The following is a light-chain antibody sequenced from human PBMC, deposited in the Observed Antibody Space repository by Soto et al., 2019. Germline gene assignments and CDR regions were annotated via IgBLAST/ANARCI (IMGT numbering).Light chain of an antibody. Sequence: DIQMTQSPSSLSASVGGRVTMTCRASQSISSYLNWYQQKPGKAPKLLIYAASSLQSGVPSRFSGSGSGTDFTLTISSLQPEDFATYYCQQSYSTRWTFGQGTKVDIK. CDR3: QQSYSTRWT. CDR1: QSISSY. V-gene: IGKV1-39*01. J-gene: IGKJ1*01. CDR2: AAS.